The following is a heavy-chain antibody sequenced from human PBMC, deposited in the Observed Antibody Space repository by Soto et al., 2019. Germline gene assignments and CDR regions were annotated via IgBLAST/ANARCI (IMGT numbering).Heavy chain of an antibody. V-gene: IGHV3-23*01. Sequence: GGSLRLSCAVSGFTFSTYAMNWVRQAPGKGLEWVSAISGGGGTTYSADSVKGRVTISRDNSKNTLYLQMNSLRAEDTAVYYCAKVSLGALTFTDYYYYGLDVWGQGTTVTVSS. J-gene: IGHJ6*02. D-gene: IGHD1-26*01. CDR1: GFTFSTYA. CDR3: AKVSLGALTFTDYYYYGLDV. CDR2: ISGGGGTT.